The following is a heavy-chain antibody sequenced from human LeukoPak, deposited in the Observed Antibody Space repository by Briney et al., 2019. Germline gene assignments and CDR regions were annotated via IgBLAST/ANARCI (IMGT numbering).Heavy chain of an antibody. V-gene: IGHV3-30*03. D-gene: IGHD2-21*02. J-gene: IGHJ1*01. CDR3: ARAGLAYCGGDCYSEYFQH. CDR1: GFTLSSYW. Sequence: GGSLRLSCAASGFTLSSYWMSCVREAPGKGLEWAAVISYDGSNKYYADSVKGRFTISRDNSKNTLYLQMNSLRAEDTAVYYCARAGLAYCGGDCYSEYFQHWGQGTLVTVSS. CDR2: ISYDGSNK.